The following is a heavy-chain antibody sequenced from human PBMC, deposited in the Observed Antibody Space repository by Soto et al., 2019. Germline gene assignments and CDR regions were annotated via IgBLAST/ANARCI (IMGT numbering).Heavy chain of an antibody. Sequence: ASETLSLTCTVSGGSISSYYWSWIRQPPGKGLEWIGYIYYSGSTNYNPSLKSRVTISVDTSKNQFSLKLSSVTAADTAVYYCARHEGYCSSTSCYYNWFDPWGQGTLVTVSS. V-gene: IGHV4-59*08. CDR3: ARHEGYCSSTSCYYNWFDP. CDR2: IYYSGST. J-gene: IGHJ5*02. CDR1: GGSISSYY. D-gene: IGHD2-2*01.